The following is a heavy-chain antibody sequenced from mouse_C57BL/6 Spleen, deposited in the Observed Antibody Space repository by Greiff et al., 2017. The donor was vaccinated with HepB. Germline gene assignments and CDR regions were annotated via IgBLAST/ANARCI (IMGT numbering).Heavy chain of an antibody. J-gene: IGHJ2*01. D-gene: IGHD4-1*02. Sequence: VQLQQSGAELVKPGASVKISCKASGYAFSSYWMNWVKQRPGQGLEWIGEIDPSDSYTNYNQKFKGKATLTVDTSSSTAYMQLSSLTSEDSAVYYCATNWDNYWGQGTTLTVSS. V-gene: IGHV1-50*01. CDR1: GYAFSSYW. CDR2: IDPSDSYT. CDR3: ATNWDNY.